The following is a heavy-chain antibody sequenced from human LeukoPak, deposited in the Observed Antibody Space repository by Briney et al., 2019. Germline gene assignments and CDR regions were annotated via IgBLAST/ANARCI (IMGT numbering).Heavy chain of an antibody. CDR2: INSDGSEG. CDR1: GFTFSGFW. V-gene: IGHV3-7*03. Sequence: GSLRLSCAVSGFTFSGFWMSWSRQAPGKGLEWVASINSDGSEGYYADVVKGRFTTSRDNAKNSLYLQINSLRAEDTAVYYCARSSYSSSSSVWGQGTMVTVSS. D-gene: IGHD6-6*01. J-gene: IGHJ3*01. CDR3: ARSSYSSSSSV.